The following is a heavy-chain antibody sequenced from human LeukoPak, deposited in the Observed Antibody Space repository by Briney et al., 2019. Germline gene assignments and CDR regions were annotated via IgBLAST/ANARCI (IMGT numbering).Heavy chain of an antibody. V-gene: IGHV1-46*01. D-gene: IGHD3-22*01. J-gene: IGHJ4*02. CDR2: INTSGGST. CDR1: GYTFTSYY. CDR3: ARDIGHASRGP. Sequence: GASVKVSCKASGYTFTSYYMHWVRQAPGQGIEWMGVINTSGGSTSYAQKFQGRVTLTRDMSTSTVYMELSSLRSEDTAVYYCARDIGHASRGPWGQGTLVTVSS.